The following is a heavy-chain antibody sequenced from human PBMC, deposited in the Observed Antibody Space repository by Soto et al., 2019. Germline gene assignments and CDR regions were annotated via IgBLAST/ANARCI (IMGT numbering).Heavy chain of an antibody. CDR3: AGVLRYFDWLSAPIYYYYYGMDV. CDR2: MNPNSGNT. V-gene: IGHV1-8*01. D-gene: IGHD3-9*01. J-gene: IGHJ6*02. Sequence: ASAKVSCKASGYTFTSYDINWVRQATGQGLEWKGWMNPNSGNTGYAQKFQGRVTMTRNTSISTAYMELSSLRSEDTAVYYCAGVLRYFDWLSAPIYYYYYGMDVWGQGTTVTVSS. CDR1: GYTFTSYD.